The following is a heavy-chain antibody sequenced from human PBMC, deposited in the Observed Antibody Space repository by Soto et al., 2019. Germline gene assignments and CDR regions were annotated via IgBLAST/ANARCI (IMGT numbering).Heavy chain of an antibody. D-gene: IGHD3-3*01. CDR1: GYTFTSYD. Sequence: ASVKVSCKASGYTFTSYDINWVRQATGQGLEWMGWMNPHSGNTGYAQKFQGRVTMTRNTSISTAYMELSSLRSEDTAVYSCERGLGYDFWSGPPHPSYSGMDVWGQGTTVTVSS. V-gene: IGHV1-8*01. J-gene: IGHJ6*02. CDR3: ERGLGYDFWSGPPHPSYSGMDV. CDR2: MNPHSGNT.